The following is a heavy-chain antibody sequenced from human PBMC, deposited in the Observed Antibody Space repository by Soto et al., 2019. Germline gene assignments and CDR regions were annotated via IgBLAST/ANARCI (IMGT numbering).Heavy chain of an antibody. CDR2: VSGSGDST. D-gene: IGHD2-21*02. J-gene: IGHJ4*02. CDR1: AFTFSSYA. CDR3: AKGRASDCPGCTQDY. Sequence: ASAFTFSSYAMSWVRQAPGKGLEWVSAVSGSGDSTYYADSVKGRFTNSRDNSKNTLYLQMNSLRAEDTAVYYCAKGRASDCPGCTQDYWGQGTLVTVSS. V-gene: IGHV3-23*01.